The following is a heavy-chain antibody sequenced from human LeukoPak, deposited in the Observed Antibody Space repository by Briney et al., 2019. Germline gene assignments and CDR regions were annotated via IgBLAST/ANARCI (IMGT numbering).Heavy chain of an antibody. CDR3: AKGSGGSGSYSKYYFDY. Sequence: GGSLRLSCAASGFTFSNFGMHWVRQAPGKGLEWVAVISYDGSYKYSADSVKGRFTISRDNSKNTLYLQMNSLRAEDTAVYYCAKGSGGSGSYSKYYFDYWGQGSLVTVSS. CDR1: GFTFSNFG. V-gene: IGHV3-30*18. J-gene: IGHJ4*02. CDR2: ISYDGSYK. D-gene: IGHD3-10*01.